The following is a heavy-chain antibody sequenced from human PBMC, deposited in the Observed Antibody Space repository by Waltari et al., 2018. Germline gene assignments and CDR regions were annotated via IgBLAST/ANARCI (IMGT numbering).Heavy chain of an antibody. CDR1: GGSISSYY. J-gene: IGHJ4*02. CDR3: ASSDYYDSSGYLGY. Sequence: QVQLQESGPGLVKPSETLSLTCTVSGGSISSYYWSWIRQPAGKGLEWIGRIYTSGSTNYNPSLKSRVTMSVDTSKNQCSLKLISVTAADTAVYYCASSDYYDSSGYLGYWGQGTLVTVSS. D-gene: IGHD3-22*01. CDR2: IYTSGST. V-gene: IGHV4-4*07.